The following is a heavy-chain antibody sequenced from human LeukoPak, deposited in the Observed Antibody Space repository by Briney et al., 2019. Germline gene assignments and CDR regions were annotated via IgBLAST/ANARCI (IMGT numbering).Heavy chain of an antibody. Sequence: PGGSLRLSCAASGFTFSSYAMSWVRQAPGKGLEWVSAISGSGGSTYYADSVKGRFTISRDNSKNTLYLQMNSLRAEDTAAYYCAKPTYYDSSGYSPFDYWGQGTLVTVSS. D-gene: IGHD3-22*01. V-gene: IGHV3-23*01. CDR1: GFTFSSYA. CDR3: AKPTYYDSSGYSPFDY. J-gene: IGHJ4*02. CDR2: ISGSGGST.